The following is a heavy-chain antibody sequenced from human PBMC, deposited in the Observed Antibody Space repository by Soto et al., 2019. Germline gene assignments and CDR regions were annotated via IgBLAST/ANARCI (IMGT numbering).Heavy chain of an antibody. Sequence: PSETMSLTCTVSGGSISSGCYYWTWIRQRPGMGLEWLGYMYFSGKSYYDPSLESRLTISGDYSKNQFSLSLSSVTAADTGLYFCALQTGHPQWWFDLWGQGLQVTVSS. CDR3: ALQTGHPQWWFDL. J-gene: IGHJ5*02. CDR2: MYFSGKS. CDR1: GGSISSGCYY. D-gene: IGHD3-9*01. V-gene: IGHV4-31*03.